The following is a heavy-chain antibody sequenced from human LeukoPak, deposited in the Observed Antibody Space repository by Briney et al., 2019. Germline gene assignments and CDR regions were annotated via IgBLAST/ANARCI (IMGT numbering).Heavy chain of an antibody. Sequence: ASVKVSCKGSGYTFSSYDFNWVRQATGQGLEWVGWMNPNSGNTGYVQKFQGRVTMTRNSSTSTAYMELSSLRSEDTAVFYCARGRRGRGVGDGSSWSSYYYYMDVWGKGTTVTVSS. D-gene: IGHD6-13*01. CDR2: MNPNSGNT. V-gene: IGHV1-8*01. J-gene: IGHJ6*03. CDR1: GYTFSSYD. CDR3: ARGRRGRGVGDGSSWSSYYYYMDV.